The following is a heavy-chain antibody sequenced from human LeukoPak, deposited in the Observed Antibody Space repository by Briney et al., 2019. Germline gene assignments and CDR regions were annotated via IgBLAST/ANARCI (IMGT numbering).Heavy chain of an antibody. Sequence: SVKVSCKASGGTFSSYAISWVRQAPGQGLEWMGGIIPIFGTANYAQKFQGRVTITTDESTSTAYMELSSLRSEDTAVYYCARSPQFLYCGGDCYLDYWGQGTLVTVSS. CDR1: GGTFSSYA. J-gene: IGHJ4*02. D-gene: IGHD2-21*02. CDR2: IIPIFGTA. CDR3: ARSPQFLYCGGDCYLDY. V-gene: IGHV1-69*05.